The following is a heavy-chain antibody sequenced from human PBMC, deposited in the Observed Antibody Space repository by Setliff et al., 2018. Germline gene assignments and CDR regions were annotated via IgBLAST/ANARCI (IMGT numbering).Heavy chain of an antibody. CDR2: INTKTGYP. CDR1: GYSFTNYA. Sequence: SVKVSCKASGYSFTNYAINWVRQARGQGLEWMGWINTKTGYPVYAQGFTGRFVFSLDTSVSTAYLQIRSLMAEDTAVYYCAREIVGNSWYDYWGQGTPVTVS. D-gene: IGHD6-13*01. J-gene: IGHJ4*02. CDR3: AREIVGNSWYDY. V-gene: IGHV7-4-1*02.